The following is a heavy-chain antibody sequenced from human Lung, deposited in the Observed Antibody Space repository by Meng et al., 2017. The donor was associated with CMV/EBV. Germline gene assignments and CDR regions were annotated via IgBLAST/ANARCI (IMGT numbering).Heavy chain of an antibody. CDR2: IYYSGSS. Sequence: TVSGGSISSSSYYWGWIRQPPGKGLKWIGSIYYSGSSYYNPSLKSRVTISVDTSKNQFSLKLSSVTAADTAVYYCARHDREGDYFDYWGQGTLVTVSS. J-gene: IGHJ4*02. CDR1: GGSISSSSYY. V-gene: IGHV4-39*01. CDR3: ARHDREGDYFDY. D-gene: IGHD1-26*01.